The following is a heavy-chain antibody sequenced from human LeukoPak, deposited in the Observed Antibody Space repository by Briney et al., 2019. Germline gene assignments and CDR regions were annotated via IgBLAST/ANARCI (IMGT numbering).Heavy chain of an antibody. CDR2: INHSGST. Sequence: SETLSLTCAVYGGSFSGYYWSWIRQPPGKGLEWIGEINHSGSTNYNPSLKSRVTISVDTSKNQFSLKLSSVTAADTAVYYCARKGRGGYYYYMDVWGKGPRSPSP. CDR3: ARKGRGGYYYYMDV. CDR1: GGSFSGYY. V-gene: IGHV4-34*01. J-gene: IGHJ6*03.